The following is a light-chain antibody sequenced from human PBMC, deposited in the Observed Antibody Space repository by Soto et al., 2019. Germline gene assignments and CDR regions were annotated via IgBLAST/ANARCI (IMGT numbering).Light chain of an antibody. CDR1: QSINSW. CDR3: QQYKSYPYT. V-gene: IGKV1-5*03. CDR2: KAS. Sequence: DIQMTQSPSTLSTSVGDRVTITCRASQSINSWLAWYQQKPGKAPKLLISKASTLQSGVPSRFSGSGSGTEFSLIIISLQPDDFASYYCQQYKSYPYTFGQGTKLEIK. J-gene: IGKJ2*01.